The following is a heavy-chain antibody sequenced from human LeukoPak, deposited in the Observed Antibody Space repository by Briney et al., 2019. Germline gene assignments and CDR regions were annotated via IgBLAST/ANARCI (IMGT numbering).Heavy chain of an antibody. D-gene: IGHD3-22*01. CDR2: ISYDGSNK. Sequence: PGRSLRLSCAASGFSFSSYAMHWVCQAPGKGLEWVAVISYDGSNKYYADSVKGRFTISRDNSKNTLYLQMSSLRAEDTAVYYCARDSGYYLDYWGQGTLVTVSS. CDR1: GFSFSSYA. CDR3: ARDSGYYLDY. J-gene: IGHJ4*02. V-gene: IGHV3-30-3*01.